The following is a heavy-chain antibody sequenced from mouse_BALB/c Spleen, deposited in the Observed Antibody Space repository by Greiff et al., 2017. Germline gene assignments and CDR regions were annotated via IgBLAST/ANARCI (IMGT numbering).Heavy chain of an antibody. D-gene: IGHD1-1*02. CDR3: ARVGWTGFAY. V-gene: IGHV1S56*01. CDR2: IYPGDGST. J-gene: IGHJ3*01. Sequence: QVQLKESGPELVKPGALVKISCKASGYTFTSYDINWVKQRPGPGLEWIGWIYPGDGSTKYTEKLKGKATLTADKSSSTAYLHLSCLTSENSAVYFCARVGWTGFAYWGQGTLVTVSA. CDR1: GYTFTSYD.